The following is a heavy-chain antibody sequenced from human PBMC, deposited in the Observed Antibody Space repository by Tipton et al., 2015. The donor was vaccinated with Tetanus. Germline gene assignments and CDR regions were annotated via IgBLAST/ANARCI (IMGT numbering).Heavy chain of an antibody. D-gene: IGHD3-3*01. CDR1: GYSFSSYY. CDR3: ARRRSNTNLFFWFGR. V-gene: IGHV5-51*01. J-gene: IGHJ5*02. Sequence: QLVQSGAEVKKPGESLKISCEASGYSFSSYYIAWVRQMPGVGLEWIGFIHPGDSDTSYSPSFQGRVTISADTSINTAYLQWTSLTDSDTAVYYCARRRSNTNLFFWFGRWGQGRPVIVSS. CDR2: IHPGDSDT.